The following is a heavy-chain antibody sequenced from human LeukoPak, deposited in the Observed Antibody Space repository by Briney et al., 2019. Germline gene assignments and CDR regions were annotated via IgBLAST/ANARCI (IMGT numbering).Heavy chain of an antibody. V-gene: IGHV3-30-3*01. J-gene: IGHJ4*02. CDR2: ISYDGSNK. CDR3: ARDGAFSANLDY. Sequence: PGRSLRLSCAASGFTFSSYAMHWVRQAPGKGLEWVAVISYDGSNKYYADSVKGRFTISRDNSKNTLYLQMNSLRAEDTAVYYCARDGAFSANLDYWGQGTLVTVSS. CDR1: GFTFSSYA. D-gene: IGHD3-3*02.